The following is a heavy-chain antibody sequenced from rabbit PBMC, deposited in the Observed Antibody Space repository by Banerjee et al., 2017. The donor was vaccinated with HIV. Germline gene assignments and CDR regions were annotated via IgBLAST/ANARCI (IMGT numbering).Heavy chain of an antibody. D-gene: IGHD8-1*01. V-gene: IGHV1S40*01. Sequence: QSLEESGGDLVKPGASLTLTCTASGFSFSSSYWIWWVRQAPGKGLEWIAFIYTGSSGNTYYASWAKGRFTISKTSSTTVTLQMTSLTAADTATYFCVRAGVYAGSSSYTGFDFNLWGPGTLVTVS. CDR1: GFSFSSSYW. CDR3: VRAGVYAGSSSYTGFDFNL. J-gene: IGHJ4*01. CDR2: IYTGSSGNT.